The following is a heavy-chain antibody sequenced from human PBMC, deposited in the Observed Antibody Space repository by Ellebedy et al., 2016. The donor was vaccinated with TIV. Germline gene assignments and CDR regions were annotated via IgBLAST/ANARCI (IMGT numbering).Heavy chain of an antibody. CDR3: AREVRGAFDI. D-gene: IGHD3-10*01. CDR2: ISYDGSNK. V-gene: IGHV3-30-3*01. Sequence: GGSLRLSCAASGFTFSSYAMHWVRQAPGKGLEWVAVISYDGSNKYYADSVRGRFTISRDSSKNTLYLQMNSLRGEDTALYYCAREVRGAFDIWGQGTMVTVSS. J-gene: IGHJ3*02. CDR1: GFTFSSYA.